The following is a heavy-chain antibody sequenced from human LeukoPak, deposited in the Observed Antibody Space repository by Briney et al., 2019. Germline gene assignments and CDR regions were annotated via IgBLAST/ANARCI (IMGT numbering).Heavy chain of an antibody. CDR1: GFNVSKNF. V-gene: IGHV3-53*01. CDR3: AKSLTGDRLFDP. J-gene: IGHJ5*02. D-gene: IGHD7-27*01. CDR2: IYSGGRT. Sequence: PGESLRLSCAASGFNVSKNFMAWFRQAPGKGPEWLSVIYSGGRTYYAESLLGRFSTSRDTSQNTLYLQMSSLRTEDTAVYYCAKSLTGDRLFDPWGQGTLVTVSS.